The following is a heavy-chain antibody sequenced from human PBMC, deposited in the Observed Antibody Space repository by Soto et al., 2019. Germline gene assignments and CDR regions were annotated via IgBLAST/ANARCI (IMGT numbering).Heavy chain of an antibody. Sequence: PGGSLKLSCAASGFTFTRYSMNWVRQDPGKGLEWVASISSTTNYIYYGESLKGRLTISRDNAKNSMYLQMNTLRAEDTAVYYCARESEDLSSNLDYWGQGTLVTVSS. CDR2: ISSTTNYI. CDR3: ARESEDLSSNLDY. CDR1: GFTFTRYS. V-gene: IGHV3-21*06. J-gene: IGHJ4*02.